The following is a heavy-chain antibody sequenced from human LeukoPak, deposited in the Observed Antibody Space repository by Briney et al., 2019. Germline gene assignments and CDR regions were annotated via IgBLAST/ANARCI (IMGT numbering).Heavy chain of an antibody. CDR3: ATDPPWELLEGAFDI. D-gene: IGHD1-26*01. CDR1: GYTLTQLS. Sequence: ASVKVSGKVSGYTLTQLSMHWERQAPGKGLEWMGGFDPEDGETIYAQKFQGRVTMTEDTSTDTAYMELSSLRSEDTAVYYCATDPPWELLEGAFDIWGQGTMVTVSS. V-gene: IGHV1-24*01. J-gene: IGHJ3*02. CDR2: FDPEDGET.